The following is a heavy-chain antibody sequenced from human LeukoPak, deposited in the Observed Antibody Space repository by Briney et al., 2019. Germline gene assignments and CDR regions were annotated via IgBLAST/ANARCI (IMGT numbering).Heavy chain of an antibody. CDR1: GYTFTGYY. D-gene: IGHD5-12*01. J-gene: IGHJ3*02. CDR3: GRPKWLRSSSYAFDI. V-gene: IGHV1-2*02. Sequence: ASVKVSCKASGYTFTGYYMHWVRQAPGQGLEWMGWINPNSGDTNYAQKFQGRVTMTRDTSISTAYMELSRLRSDDTAVYYCGRPKWLRSSSYAFDIWGQGAMVTVSS. CDR2: INPNSGDT.